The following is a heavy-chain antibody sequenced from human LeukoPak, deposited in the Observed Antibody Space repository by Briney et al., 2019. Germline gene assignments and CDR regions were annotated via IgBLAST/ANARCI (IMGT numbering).Heavy chain of an antibody. V-gene: IGHV1-2*06. CDR2: INPNSGGT. CDR1: GYTFTGYY. Sequence: ASASVSCKASGYTFTGYYIHWVRQAPGQGLEWMGRINPNSGGTNYAQKFQGRVTMNRETSISTAYMKLSRLRSDDTAVYYCARDRGTTVTPLGFYYYYMDVWGKGTTVTVSS. CDR3: ARDRGTTVTPLGFYYYYMDV. J-gene: IGHJ6*03. D-gene: IGHD4-11*01.